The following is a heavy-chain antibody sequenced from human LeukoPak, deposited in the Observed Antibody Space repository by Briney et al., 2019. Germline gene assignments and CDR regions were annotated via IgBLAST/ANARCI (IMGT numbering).Heavy chain of an antibody. CDR3: ARGPRVVYYDSSGYYYGPFDY. V-gene: IGHV1-46*01. CDR2: INPSGGRT. D-gene: IGHD3-22*01. J-gene: IGHJ4*02. CDR1: GYTFTSYY. Sequence: GASVKVSCKASGYTFTSYYMHWVRQAPGQGLEWMGIINPSGGRTSYAQKFQGRVTMTRDTSTGTVYMELSSLRSEDTAVYYCARGPRVVYYDSSGYYYGPFDYWGQGTLVTVSS.